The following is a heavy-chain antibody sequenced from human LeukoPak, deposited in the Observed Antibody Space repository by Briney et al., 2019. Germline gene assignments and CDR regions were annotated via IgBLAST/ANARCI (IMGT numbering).Heavy chain of an antibody. CDR1: GFTFSSYA. CDR2: IRGSGGST. D-gene: IGHD3-3*01. Sequence: GWALRLSCAASGFTFSSYAMSLVRQAPGTGLEWVSAIRGSGGSTYYADSVKGRFTISRGNSKNTLYLQMNSLRAEDTAVYYCANRLRFLEWLPDLQEESWGQGTLVTVSS. J-gene: IGHJ4*02. V-gene: IGHV3-23*01. CDR3: ANRLRFLEWLPDLQEES.